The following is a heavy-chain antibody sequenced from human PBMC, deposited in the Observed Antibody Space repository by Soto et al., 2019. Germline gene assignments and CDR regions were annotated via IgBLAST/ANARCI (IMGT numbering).Heavy chain of an antibody. D-gene: IGHD4-17*01. Sequence: PSETLSLTCTVSGGSIRDYVWTWIRQPPGKGLEWIGYIYYSGRTNYNPSLKSRVSISVDTSKNHFSLQLRSVTAADTAVYYCARVGGDDFGDSGGFDYWGQGTLVTVSS. CDR1: GGSIRDYV. V-gene: IGHV4-59*01. CDR3: ARVGGDDFGDSGGFDY. CDR2: IYYSGRT. J-gene: IGHJ4*02.